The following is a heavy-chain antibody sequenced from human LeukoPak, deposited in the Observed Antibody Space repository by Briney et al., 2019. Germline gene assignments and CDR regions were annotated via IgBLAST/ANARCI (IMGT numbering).Heavy chain of an antibody. CDR1: GGTFSSYA. Sequence: GSSVKVSCKASGGTFSSYAISWVRQAPGQGLEWMGGIIPIFGTANYAQKFQGRVTITTDESTSTACMELSSLRSEDTAVYYCARSTQPLSRYSGSYWDDYWGQGTLVTVSS. J-gene: IGHJ4*02. CDR3: ARSTQPLSRYSGSYWDDY. D-gene: IGHD1-26*01. V-gene: IGHV1-69*05. CDR2: IIPIFGTA.